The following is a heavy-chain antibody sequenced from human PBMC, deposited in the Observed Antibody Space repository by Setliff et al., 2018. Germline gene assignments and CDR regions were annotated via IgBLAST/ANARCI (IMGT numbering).Heavy chain of an antibody. D-gene: IGHD1-1*01. CDR2: INHSGST. CDR3: ARVRNTQNGFFDY. V-gene: IGHV4-61*05. Sequence: SETLSLTCIVSGGYIGGTSYYWGWIRQPPGKGLEWIGEINHSGSTNYNPSLKSRVTISVDTSKNQFSLRLTSVTAADTAIYYCARVRNTQNGFFDYWSQGTLVTVSS. CDR1: GGYIGGTSYY. J-gene: IGHJ4*02.